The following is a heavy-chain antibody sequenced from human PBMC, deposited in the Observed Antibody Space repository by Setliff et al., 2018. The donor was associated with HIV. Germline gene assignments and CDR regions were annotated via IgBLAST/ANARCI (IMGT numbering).Heavy chain of an antibody. CDR2: ISGSGGST. CDR1: GFTFSSYA. Sequence: GALRLSCAASGFTFSSYAMSWVRQAPGKGLEWVSAISGSGGSTYYADSVKGRFTISRDNSKNTLYLQMNSLRAEDTAVYYCAKSGEWLPYYFDYWGQGTLVTVSS. V-gene: IGHV3-23*01. J-gene: IGHJ4*02. CDR3: AKSGEWLPYYFDY. D-gene: IGHD5-18*01.